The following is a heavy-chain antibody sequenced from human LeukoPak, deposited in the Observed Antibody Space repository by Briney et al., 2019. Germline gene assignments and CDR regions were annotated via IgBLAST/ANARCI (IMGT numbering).Heavy chain of an antibody. CDR3: ATLDSSGYYTAWYFDY. D-gene: IGHD3-22*01. CDR1: GYSFTSYW. Sequence: GESLKISCKGSGYSFTSYWIGWVRQMPGKGLEGMGIIYPGDSDTRYSPSFQGQVTISADKSISTAYLQWSSLKASDTAMYYCATLDSSGYYTAWYFDYWGQGTLVTVSS. J-gene: IGHJ4*02. V-gene: IGHV5-51*01. CDR2: IYPGDSDT.